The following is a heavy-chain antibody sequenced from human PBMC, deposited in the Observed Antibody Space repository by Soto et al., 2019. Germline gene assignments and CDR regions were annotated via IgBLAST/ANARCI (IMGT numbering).Heavy chain of an antibody. CDR1: GGSISSGDYN. CDR3: TTLPDGFGAGFQH. J-gene: IGHJ1*01. Sequence: SETLALTCTVAGGSISSGDYNWSWIRQPPGKGLEWIGYIYYSGSTYYNPSLKSRVTISVDTSKNQFSLKLSSVTAADTAVYYCTTLPDGFGAGFQHWGQGTLVTVSS. V-gene: IGHV4-30-4*01. CDR2: IYYSGST. D-gene: IGHD2-15*01.